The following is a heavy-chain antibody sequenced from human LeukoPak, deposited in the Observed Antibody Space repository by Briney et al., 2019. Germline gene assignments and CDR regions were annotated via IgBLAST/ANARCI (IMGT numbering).Heavy chain of an antibody. CDR1: GYTFTGYY. Sequence: GASVKVSCKASGYTFTGYYMHWVRQAPGQGLEWMGRINPNSGGTNYAQKFQGRVTMTRDTSISTAYMELSRLRSDDTAVYYCARDTTPGVYYMDVWGKGTTVTVSS. CDR3: ARDTTPGVYYMDV. CDR2: INPNSGGT. V-gene: IGHV1-2*06. J-gene: IGHJ6*03. D-gene: IGHD2-8*01.